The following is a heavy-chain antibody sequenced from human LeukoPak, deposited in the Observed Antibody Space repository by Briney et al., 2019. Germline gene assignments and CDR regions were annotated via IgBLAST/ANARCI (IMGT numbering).Heavy chain of an antibody. J-gene: IGHJ4*02. D-gene: IGHD4-23*01. Sequence: ASVKVSCKTSGYTFTSYYMHWVRQAPGQGLEWVGIINPSGGSTSYAQKFQGRVTMTRDTSTSTVYMELSSLRSEDTAVYYCAKTSQRRVVRIDYWGQGTLVTVSS. V-gene: IGHV1-46*01. CDR1: GYTFTSYY. CDR2: INPSGGST. CDR3: AKTSQRRVVRIDY.